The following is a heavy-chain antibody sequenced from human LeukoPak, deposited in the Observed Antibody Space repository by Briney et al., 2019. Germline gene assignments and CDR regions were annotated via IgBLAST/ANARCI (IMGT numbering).Heavy chain of an antibody. Sequence: TLSLTCAVSGGSISSGGYSWSWIRQPPGKGLEWIGYIYHSGSTYYNPSLKSRVTISVDRSKNQFSLKLSSVTAADTAVYYCARVGYGVDYWGQGTLVTVSS. V-gene: IGHV4-30-2*01. D-gene: IGHD5-12*01. J-gene: IGHJ4*02. CDR1: GGSISSGGYS. CDR3: ARVGYGVDY. CDR2: IYHSGST.